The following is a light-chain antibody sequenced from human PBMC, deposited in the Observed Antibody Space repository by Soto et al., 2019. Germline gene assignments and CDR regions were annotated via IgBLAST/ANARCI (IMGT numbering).Light chain of an antibody. V-gene: IGKV3-20*01. J-gene: IGKJ1*01. CDR3: QQYSRAPLT. CDR2: GAS. Sequence: EIVLTQSPATLSLSPGERATLSCRASQSVTDNYLAWYQQKPGQAPRLVISGASSRTSGIPDRFSASGSGTDFTLTISRLEPEDFAVYYCQQYSRAPLTFGQGTEVEIK. CDR1: QSVTDNY.